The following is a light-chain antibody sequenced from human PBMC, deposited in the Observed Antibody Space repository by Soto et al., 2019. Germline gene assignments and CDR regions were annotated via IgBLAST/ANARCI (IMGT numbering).Light chain of an antibody. CDR3: LQSYSLPWT. CDR1: QTISSY. Sequence: DIQMTQSPSSLSASVGDRVTITCRASQTISSYLHWYQHKPGIAPKLLIYAASSLQSGVPSRFSGSGSGTDFTLTISSLQPEDFATYSCLQSYSLPWTFGQGTKVEIK. CDR2: AAS. V-gene: IGKV1-39*01. J-gene: IGKJ1*01.